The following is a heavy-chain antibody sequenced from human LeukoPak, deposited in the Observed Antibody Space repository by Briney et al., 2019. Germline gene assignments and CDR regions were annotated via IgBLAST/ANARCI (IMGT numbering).Heavy chain of an antibody. Sequence: PSETLSLTCTLSGGSLTTNTFYWGWIRHPPGKGLEWIGTVYYTGITHYNPSLKSRITISVDTSKNHFFLNLTSVTAADTAVYFCARHGILTAHSIRYWGQGLLVTVSS. D-gene: IGHD3-9*01. CDR3: ARHGILTAHSIRY. V-gene: IGHV4-39*01. J-gene: IGHJ4*02. CDR2: VYYTGIT. CDR1: GGSLTTNTFY.